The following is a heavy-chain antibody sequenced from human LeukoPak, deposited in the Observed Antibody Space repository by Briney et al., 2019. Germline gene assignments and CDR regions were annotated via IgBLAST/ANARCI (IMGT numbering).Heavy chain of an antibody. Sequence: PGGSLRLSCAASGFTFEKHGMSWVRQVPGKGLEWVSGLNWNGGSTGYADSVKGRFTISRDNAKESLYLQMNSLRAEDTALYYRARDGSYIGLDVWGQGTMVTVSS. CDR3: ARDGSYIGLDV. CDR1: GFTFEKHG. D-gene: IGHD3-10*01. J-gene: IGHJ3*01. V-gene: IGHV3-20*04. CDR2: LNWNGGST.